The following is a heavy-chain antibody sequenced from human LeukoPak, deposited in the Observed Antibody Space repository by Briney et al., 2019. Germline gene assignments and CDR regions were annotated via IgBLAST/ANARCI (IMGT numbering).Heavy chain of an antibody. CDR1: GITFSANW. J-gene: IGHJ3*02. CDR3: ARDGPVVRGVSLGAFDM. D-gene: IGHD3-10*01. CDR2: IKQDGSEK. Sequence: GGSLRLSCEASGITFSANWMSWVRQARGKGLEWVANIKQDGSEKYYVDSVRGRFTISRDNAKSPLHLQLNSLRVEDTAVYYCARDGPVVRGVSLGAFDMWGQGTVVTVSS. V-gene: IGHV3-7*01.